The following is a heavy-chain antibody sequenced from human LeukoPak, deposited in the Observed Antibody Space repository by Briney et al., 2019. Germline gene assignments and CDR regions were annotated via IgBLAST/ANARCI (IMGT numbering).Heavy chain of an antibody. CDR1: GFTYSSYA. CDR3: AKVSGFGETPLDY. Sequence: PGGSLRLSCAASGFTYSSYAMSWVRQAPGKGLEWVSAISGSGGSTYYADSVKGRFTISRDNSKNTLYLQMNSLRAEDTAVYYCAKVSGFGETPLDYWGQGTLVTVSS. V-gene: IGHV3-23*01. CDR2: ISGSGGST. D-gene: IGHD3-10*01. J-gene: IGHJ4*02.